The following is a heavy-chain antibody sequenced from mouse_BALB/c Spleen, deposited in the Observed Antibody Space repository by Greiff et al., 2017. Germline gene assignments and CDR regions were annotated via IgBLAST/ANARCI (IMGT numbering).Heavy chain of an antibody. V-gene: IGHV5-2*01. D-gene: IGHD2-2*01. CDR1: EYEFPSHD. Sequence: EVQLVESGGGLVQPGESLTLSCESNEYEFPSHDMSWVRKTPEKRLELVAAINSDGGSTYYPDTMERRFIISRDNTKKPLYLQMSSLRSEDTALYYCARQEGNDEHPDAMDYWGQGTSVTVSS. CDR2: INSDGGST. CDR3: ARQEGNDEHPDAMDY. J-gene: IGHJ4*01.